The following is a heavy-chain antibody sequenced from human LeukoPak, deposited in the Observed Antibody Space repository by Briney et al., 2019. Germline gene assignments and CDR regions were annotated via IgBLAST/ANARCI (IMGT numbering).Heavy chain of an antibody. D-gene: IGHD4-17*01. CDR3: ARVLYGDYARGAFDI. Sequence: GGSLRLSCAASGFTFSDHYMSWIRQTPGKGLEWVSYISSGGSTIYYADSVKGRFTISRDNAKNSLYLQMNSLRAEDTAVYYCARVLYGDYARGAFDIWGQGTMVTVSS. J-gene: IGHJ3*02. V-gene: IGHV3-11*01. CDR2: ISSGGSTI. CDR1: GFTFSDHY.